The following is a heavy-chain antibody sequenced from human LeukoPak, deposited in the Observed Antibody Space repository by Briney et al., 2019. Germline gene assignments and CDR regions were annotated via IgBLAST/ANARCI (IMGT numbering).Heavy chain of an antibody. Sequence: GESLKISCKGSGYSFTSYWIGWVRQMPGKGLEWMGIIYPGDSDTRYSPSFQGQVTISADKSISTAYLQWSSLKASDTAMYYFASDSSGYYGGYYYGMDVWGQGTTVTVSS. J-gene: IGHJ6*02. V-gene: IGHV5-51*01. CDR3: ASDSSGYYGGYYYGMDV. D-gene: IGHD3-22*01. CDR1: GYSFTSYW. CDR2: IYPGDSDT.